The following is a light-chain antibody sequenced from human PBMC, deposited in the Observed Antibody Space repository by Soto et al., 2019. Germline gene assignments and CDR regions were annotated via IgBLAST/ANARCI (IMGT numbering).Light chain of an antibody. CDR2: GAS. J-gene: IGKJ2*01. CDR3: QQYGSSPYT. Sequence: EIVLTQSPCTLSLSPGERATLSCRASQSVSSSYLAWYQQKPGQAHRLLIYGASSRATCIPDRFSGSGSGTDFTLTISRLEPEDFAEYYCQQYGSSPYTFGQGTKLESK. CDR1: QSVSSSY. V-gene: IGKV3-20*01.